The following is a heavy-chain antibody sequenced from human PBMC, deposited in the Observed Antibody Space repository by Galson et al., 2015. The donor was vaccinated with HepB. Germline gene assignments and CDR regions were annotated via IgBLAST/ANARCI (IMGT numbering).Heavy chain of an antibody. J-gene: IGHJ5*02. V-gene: IGHV6-1*01. CDR3: ARVGCSGGSCYFSGFDP. CDR1: GDSVSSTSAA. Sequence: CAISGDSVSSTSAAWNWIRQSPSRGLEWLGRTYYRSKWYNDYAVSVKSRITINPDTSKNQFSLQLNSVTPEDTAVYYCARVGCSGGSCYFSGFDPWGQGTLVTVSS. D-gene: IGHD2-15*01. CDR2: TYYRSKWYN.